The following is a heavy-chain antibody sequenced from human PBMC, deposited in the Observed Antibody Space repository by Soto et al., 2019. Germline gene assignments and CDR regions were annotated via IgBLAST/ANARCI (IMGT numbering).Heavy chain of an antibody. V-gene: IGHV4-59*01. CDR1: GGSISSYY. CDR3: SSASYCISTSCYGRDYYYYMDV. D-gene: IGHD2-2*01. CDR2: IYYSGNT. Sequence: SETLSLTCTVSGGSISSYYWSWIRQPPGKGLEWIGYIYYSGNTNYNPSLKSRVTISVDTSKNQFSLKLSSVTAGDTAVYYCSSASYCISTSCYGRDYYYYMDVWGKGTTVTVSS. J-gene: IGHJ6*03.